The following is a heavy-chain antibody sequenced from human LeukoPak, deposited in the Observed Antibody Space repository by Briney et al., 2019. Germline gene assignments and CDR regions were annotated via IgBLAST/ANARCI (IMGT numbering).Heavy chain of an antibody. D-gene: IGHD2-2*02. CDR1: GYTFTSYY. CDR3: ASLYCSSTSCYSGMDV. V-gene: IGHV1-46*01. Sequence: ASVKVSCKASGYTFTSYYMHWVRQAPGQGLEWMGIINPSGGSTSYARKFQGRVTMTRDTSTSTVYMELSSLRSEDTAVYYCASLYCSSTSCYSGMDVWGQGTAVTVSS. CDR2: INPSGGST. J-gene: IGHJ6*02.